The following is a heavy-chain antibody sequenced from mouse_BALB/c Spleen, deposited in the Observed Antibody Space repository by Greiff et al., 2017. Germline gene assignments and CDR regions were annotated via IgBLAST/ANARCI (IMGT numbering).Heavy chain of an antibody. J-gene: IGHJ3*01. CDR1: GYTFSSYW. V-gene: IGHV1-9*01. CDR3: ARLAGAGRAWFAY. Sequence: QVQLQQSGAELMKPGASVKISCKATGYTFSSYWIEWVKQRPGHGLEWIGEILPGSGSTDYNEKFKGKATFTADTSSNTAYMQLSSLTSEDSAVYYCARLAGAGRAWFAYWGQGTLVTVSA. D-gene: IGHD1-1*01. CDR2: ILPGSGST.